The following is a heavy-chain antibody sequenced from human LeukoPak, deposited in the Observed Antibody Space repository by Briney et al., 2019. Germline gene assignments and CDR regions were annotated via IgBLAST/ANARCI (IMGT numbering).Heavy chain of an antibody. CDR1: GGSISSYY. CDR2: IYYSGST. V-gene: IGHV4-59*01. D-gene: IGHD2-15*01. CDR3: ARVGCSGGSCYPDY. Sequence: SETLSLTCTVSGGSISSYYWSWIRQPPGKGLEWIGYIYYSGSTNYNPSLKSRVTISVDASKNQFSLKLSSVTAADTAVYYCARVGCSGGSCYPDYWGQGTLVTVSS. J-gene: IGHJ4*02.